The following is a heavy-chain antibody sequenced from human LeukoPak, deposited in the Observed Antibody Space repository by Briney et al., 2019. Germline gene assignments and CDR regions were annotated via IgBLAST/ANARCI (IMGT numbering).Heavy chain of an antibody. D-gene: IGHD2-2*01. CDR1: GYTFTSYG. J-gene: IGHJ6*03. CDR2: ISAYNGNT. V-gene: IGHV1-18*01. Sequence: GASVKVSCKASGYTFTSYGISWVRQAPGQGLEWMGWISAYNGNTNYAQKLQGRVTMTTDTSTSTAYMELSSLRSEDTAVYYCARDRGDIVVVPAAMRKSTMVRGVISNYYYYYMDVWGKGTTVTISS. CDR3: ARDRGDIVVVPAAMRKSTMVRGVISNYYYYYMDV.